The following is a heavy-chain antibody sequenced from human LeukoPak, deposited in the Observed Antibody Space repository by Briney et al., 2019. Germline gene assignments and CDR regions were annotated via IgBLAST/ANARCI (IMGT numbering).Heavy chain of an antibody. D-gene: IGHD4-17*01. CDR3: ARGGRDFGFDY. CDR1: GFTFSSYT. CDR2: ISGSTSPI. J-gene: IGHJ4*02. V-gene: IGHV3-48*02. Sequence: PGGSLRLSCAASGFTFSSYTMYWVSQAPGKGLEWVSCISGSTSPIYYADSVKGRFTISRDNAKNSLYLQMNSLGDEDTAVYYCARGGRDFGFDYWGQGSLVTVSS.